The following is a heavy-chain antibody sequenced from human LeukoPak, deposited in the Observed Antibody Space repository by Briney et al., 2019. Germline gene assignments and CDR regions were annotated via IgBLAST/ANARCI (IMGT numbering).Heavy chain of an antibody. J-gene: IGHJ3*02. D-gene: IGHD4-17*01. V-gene: IGHV3-21*04. CDR3: VKSVTVTTALDALDI. CDR1: GFTFSSYS. Sequence: KAGGSLRLSCAASGFTFSSYSMNWVRQAPGKGLEWVSSISSSSSYIYYADSVKGRFTISRDNSKNALYLRMNSLRAEDTALYYCVKSVTVTTALDALDIWGQGTIVTVSS. CDR2: ISSSSSYI.